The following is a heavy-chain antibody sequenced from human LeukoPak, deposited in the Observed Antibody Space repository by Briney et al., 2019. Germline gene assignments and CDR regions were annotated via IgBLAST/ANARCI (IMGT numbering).Heavy chain of an antibody. J-gene: IGHJ4*02. CDR2: IYPGDSDT. D-gene: IGHD3-10*01. CDR1: GYSFSSYW. Sequence: GESLKISCKGSGYSFSSYWIGWVRQMPGKGLEWMGIIYPGDSDTRYSASFQGQVTMSADKSSSTAYLQWSSLKASGTAMYYCACTYGSGSHSLAYWGQGTLVTVSS. V-gene: IGHV5-51*01. CDR3: ACTYGSGSHSLAY.